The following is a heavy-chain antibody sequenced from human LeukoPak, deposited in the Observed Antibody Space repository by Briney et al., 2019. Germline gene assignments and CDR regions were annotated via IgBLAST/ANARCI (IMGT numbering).Heavy chain of an antibody. Sequence: GESLKISCQASGYSFPSYWITWVRQVPGKGLEWMGRIDPSDSYTNYGPSFQGRVTISADKSVNTAYLEGSSLTASDTAIYYCARPGALRVPSAFFDRWGQGTLVTVSS. CDR1: GYSFPSYW. CDR2: IDPSDSYT. V-gene: IGHV5-10-1*01. CDR3: ARPGALRVPSAFFDR. J-gene: IGHJ4*02. D-gene: IGHD2-2*01.